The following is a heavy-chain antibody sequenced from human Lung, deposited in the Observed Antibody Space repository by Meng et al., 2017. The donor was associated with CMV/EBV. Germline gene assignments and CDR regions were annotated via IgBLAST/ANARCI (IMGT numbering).Heavy chain of an antibody. V-gene: IGHV3-33*06. CDR1: GFTFSSYG. CDR3: AKWIGGSNYYGMDV. J-gene: IGHJ6*02. Sequence: GESXKISXAASGFTFSSYGMHWVRQAPGKGLEWVAVIWYDGSNKYYADSVKGRFTISRDNSKNTLYLQMNSLRAEDTAVYYCAKWIGGSNYYGMDVWGQGTTVTVSS. D-gene: IGHD2-15*01. CDR2: IWYDGSNK.